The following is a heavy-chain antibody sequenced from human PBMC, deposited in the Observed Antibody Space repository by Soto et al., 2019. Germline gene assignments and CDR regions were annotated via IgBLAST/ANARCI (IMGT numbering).Heavy chain of an antibody. J-gene: IGHJ1*01. Sequence: ASVEVSCKTSGFIFTSFYMHWVRQAPGQGPEWMGIIKPEDGTTYYAQTFQGRIIITSDTSTRTVYMEVSGLRSEDTAVYYCAREIDFGELSYDLWGQGTLVTVSS. CDR3: AREIDFGELSYDL. CDR2: IKPEDGTT. V-gene: IGHV1-46*01. CDR1: GFIFTSFY. D-gene: IGHD2-15*01.